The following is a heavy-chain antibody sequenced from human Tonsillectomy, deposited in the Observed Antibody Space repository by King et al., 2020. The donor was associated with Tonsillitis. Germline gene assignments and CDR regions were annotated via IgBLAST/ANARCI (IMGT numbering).Heavy chain of an antibody. D-gene: IGHD3-10*01. CDR2: NSGNGGGT. J-gene: IGHJ4*02. CDR1: GFTFSSDA. V-gene: IGHV3-23*04. Sequence: VQLVESGGHLVQPGESLRLSCAASGFTFSSDAMSWVRQAPGKGLEWGSGNSGNGGGTYYADAVKGRFTISRDNSKSSLYLQMNSLRVEDTAVYYCAKSGIYGSGSYYPQGIDYWGQGALVTVSS. CDR3: AKSGIYGSGSYYPQGIDY.